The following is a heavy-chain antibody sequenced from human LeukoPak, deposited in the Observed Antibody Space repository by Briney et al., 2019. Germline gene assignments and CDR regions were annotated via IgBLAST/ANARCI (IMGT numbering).Heavy chain of an antibody. D-gene: IGHD3-10*01. Sequence: GGSLRLSCADSGLTISNNWMSWVRQAPGKGLEWVANIKLDGSEQYYVDSVKGRFTISRDNSKNTLYLQMNSLRAEDTAVYYCAKDPFAMVLDYWGQGTLVTVSS. CDR3: AKDPFAMVLDY. CDR1: GLTISNNW. V-gene: IGHV3-7*03. J-gene: IGHJ4*02. CDR2: IKLDGSEQ.